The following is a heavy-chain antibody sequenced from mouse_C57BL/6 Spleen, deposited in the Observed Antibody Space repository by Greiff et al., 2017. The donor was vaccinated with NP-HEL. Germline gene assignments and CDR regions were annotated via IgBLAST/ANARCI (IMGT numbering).Heavy chain of an antibody. CDR2: INPNNGGT. D-gene: IGHD4-1*01. J-gene: IGHJ3*01. Sequence: EVQLQQSGPELVKPGASVKMSCKASGYTFTDYNMHWVKQSHGKSLEWIGYINPNNGGTSYNQKFKGKATLTVNKSSSTAYMELRSLTSEDTAVYYCARSGNWDVFAYWGQGTLVTVSA. V-gene: IGHV1-22*01. CDR3: ARSGNWDVFAY. CDR1: GYTFTDYN.